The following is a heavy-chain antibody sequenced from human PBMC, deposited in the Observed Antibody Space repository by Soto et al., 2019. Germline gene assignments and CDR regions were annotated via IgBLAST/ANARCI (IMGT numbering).Heavy chain of an antibody. Sequence: PGGSLRLSCAASGFTFSDYYMSWIRQAPGKGLEWISYISSSGDIIYYADSVKGRFTISRDNAKNSLFLQMNSLRAEDTAVYYCARDLGYYDSDGYLDYWGQGALVTVSS. CDR2: ISSSGDII. J-gene: IGHJ4*02. CDR3: ARDLGYYDSDGYLDY. CDR1: GFTFSDYY. V-gene: IGHV3-11*01. D-gene: IGHD3-22*01.